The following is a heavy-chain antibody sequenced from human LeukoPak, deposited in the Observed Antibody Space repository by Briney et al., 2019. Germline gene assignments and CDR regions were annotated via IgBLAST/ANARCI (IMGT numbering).Heavy chain of an antibody. Sequence: GGSLRLSCAASGFTFDDYAMHWVRQAPGKGLEWVSGVSWNSGSIGYADSVKGRFTISRDNAKNSLYLQMTSLRAEDMALYYCARGGYYGSGPMDVWGKGTTVSVSS. D-gene: IGHD3-10*01. CDR2: VSWNSGSI. J-gene: IGHJ6*04. CDR3: ARGGYYGSGPMDV. V-gene: IGHV3-9*03. CDR1: GFTFDDYA.